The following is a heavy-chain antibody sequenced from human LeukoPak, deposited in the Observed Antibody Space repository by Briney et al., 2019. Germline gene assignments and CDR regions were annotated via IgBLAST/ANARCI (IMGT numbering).Heavy chain of an antibody. CDR2: IRSKPNSYAT. D-gene: IGHD3-10*01. CDR1: GFSFSGSA. Sequence: GGSLRLSCAASGFSFSGSAMHWVRQASGEGLEWVGCIRSKPNSYATNYAASVQGRFTISRDDSKNTAYLQMNSLKTEDTAVYYCTRQAIGGNFDYWGQGTLVTVSS. CDR3: TRQAIGGNFDY. J-gene: IGHJ4*02. V-gene: IGHV3-73*01.